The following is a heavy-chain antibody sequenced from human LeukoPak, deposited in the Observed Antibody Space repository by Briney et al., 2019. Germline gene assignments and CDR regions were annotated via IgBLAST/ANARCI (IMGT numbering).Heavy chain of an antibody. Sequence: GGSLRLSCAASGFTFSSYPIHWVRQAPGKGLEWVSYISSRSSYIYYADSVKGRFTISRDNAKNSLYLQMNSLRAEDTAVYYCAREIRSASVFDYWGQGTLVTISS. J-gene: IGHJ4*02. D-gene: IGHD3-3*01. CDR3: AREIRSASVFDY. V-gene: IGHV3-21*01. CDR2: ISSRSSYI. CDR1: GFTFSSYP.